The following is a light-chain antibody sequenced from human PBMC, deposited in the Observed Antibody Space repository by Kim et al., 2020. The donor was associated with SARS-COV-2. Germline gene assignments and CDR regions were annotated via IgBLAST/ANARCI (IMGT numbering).Light chain of an antibody. V-gene: IGLV3-9*01. J-gene: IGLJ3*02. CDR2: RDS. CDR1: NIGSKN. CDR3: QVWDSSWV. Sequence: VSVALGQMAGITCGGNNIGSKNVHWYKQKPGQAPVLVIYRDSNRPSGIPERFSGSNSGNTATLTISRAQAGDEADYYCQVWDSSWVFGGGTQLTVL.